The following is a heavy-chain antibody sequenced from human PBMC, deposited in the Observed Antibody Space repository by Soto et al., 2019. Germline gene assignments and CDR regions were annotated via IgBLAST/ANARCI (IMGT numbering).Heavy chain of an antibody. CDR3: ASDPVAGTYFAY. CDR1: GYTFISYG. CDR2: INAFNGNT. J-gene: IGHJ4*02. V-gene: IGHV1-18*01. Sequence: QVQLVQSGAEVKKPGASVKVSCKASGYTFISYGISWVRQAPGQGLEWMGWINAFNGNTNYAQKLQGRVTMTRDTSTSTAYMELRSLRSDDTSVYYCASDPVAGTYFAYWGQGTLVTVSS. D-gene: IGHD6-19*01.